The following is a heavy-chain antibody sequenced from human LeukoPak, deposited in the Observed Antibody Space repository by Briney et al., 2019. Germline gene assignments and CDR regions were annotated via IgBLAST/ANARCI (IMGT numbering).Heavy chain of an antibody. CDR1: GGTFSSYA. J-gene: IGHJ4*02. CDR3: ARGSIGGNYYDSSGYYYYFDY. Sequence: SVKVSCKASGGTFSSYAISWVRQAPGQGLEWMGGIIPISGTANYAQKFQGRVTITADESTSTAYMELSSLRSEDTAVYYCARGSIGGNYYDSSGYYYYFDYWGQGTLVTVSS. D-gene: IGHD3-22*01. CDR2: IIPISGTA. V-gene: IGHV1-69*13.